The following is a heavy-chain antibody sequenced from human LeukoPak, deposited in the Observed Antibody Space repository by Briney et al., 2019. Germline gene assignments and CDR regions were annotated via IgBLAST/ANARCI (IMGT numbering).Heavy chain of an antibody. D-gene: IGHD4-11*01. CDR1: GGSISSSSYY. V-gene: IGHV4-39*01. Sequence: SETLSLTCTVSGGSISSSSYYWGWIRQPPGKGLEWIGSIYYSGSTYYNPPLKSRVTISVDTSKNQFSLKLSSVTAADTAVYYCARADYSNYADYYMDVWGKGTTVTVSS. CDR3: ARADYSNYADYYMDV. CDR2: IYYSGST. J-gene: IGHJ6*03.